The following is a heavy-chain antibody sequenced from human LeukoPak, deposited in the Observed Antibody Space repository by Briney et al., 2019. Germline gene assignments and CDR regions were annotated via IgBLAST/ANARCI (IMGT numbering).Heavy chain of an antibody. CDR1: GGSITSYY. Sequence: PSETLSLTCTVFGGSITSYYWSWIRQPPGKGLEWIGYIYTSGSTNYNPSLKSRVTISVDTSKNQFSLKLSSVTAADTAVYYCARHTPGTYSFDYWGQGTLVTVSS. CDR2: IYTSGST. V-gene: IGHV4-4*09. J-gene: IGHJ4*02. D-gene: IGHD1-26*01. CDR3: ARHTPGTYSFDY.